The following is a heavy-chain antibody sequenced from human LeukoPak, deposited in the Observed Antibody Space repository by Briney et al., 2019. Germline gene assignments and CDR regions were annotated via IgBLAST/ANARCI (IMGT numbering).Heavy chain of an antibody. D-gene: IGHD4-17*01. CDR3: AKGGASVTRYVDY. CDR1: GFTFSSYS. J-gene: IGHJ4*02. V-gene: IGHV3-30*18. Sequence: GGSLRLSCAALGFTFSSYSMQWVRQTPGKGLEWVGIMSNSGENTFYGEAVKGRFTISRDNSQNTLCLQMNSLRPEDTAVYYCAKGGASVTRYVDYWGQGTLVTVSS. CDR2: MSNSGENT.